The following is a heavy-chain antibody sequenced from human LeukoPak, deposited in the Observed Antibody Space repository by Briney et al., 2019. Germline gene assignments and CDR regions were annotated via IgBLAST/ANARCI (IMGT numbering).Heavy chain of an antibody. D-gene: IGHD4-17*01. V-gene: IGHV3-66*01. Sequence: GGSLRLSCAASGFTFSSYEMNWVRQAPGKGLEWVSLIYSGGSTYYADSVRGRFTISRDNAKSSLYLQMNSLRADDTAVYYCAREDYGVFDFWGQGTLVTVSS. J-gene: IGHJ4*02. CDR2: IYSGGST. CDR3: AREDYGVFDF. CDR1: GFTFSSYE.